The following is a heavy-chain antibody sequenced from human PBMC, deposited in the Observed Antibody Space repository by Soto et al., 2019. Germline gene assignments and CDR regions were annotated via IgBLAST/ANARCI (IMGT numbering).Heavy chain of an antibody. J-gene: IGHJ4*02. CDR1: GYSFSSYW. V-gene: IGHV5-51*01. CDR3: ARLKPYCSGGSCYSALGFDY. D-gene: IGHD2-15*01. CDR2: IYPGDSDT. Sequence: GASLTISCKGSGYSFSSYWFGWVRQMPGKGLEWMGIIYPGDSDTRYSPSFQGQVTISADKSISTAYLQWSSLKASDTDMYYCARLKPYCSGGSCYSALGFDYWGQGTLVTVSS.